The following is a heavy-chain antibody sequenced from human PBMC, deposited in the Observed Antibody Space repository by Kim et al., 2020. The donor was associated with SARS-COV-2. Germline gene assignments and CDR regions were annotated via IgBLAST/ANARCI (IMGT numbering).Heavy chain of an antibody. V-gene: IGHV4-34*01. Sequence: SETLSLTCTVYGGSFSGYYWSWIRQPPGKGLEWIGEINHSGSTNYNPSLKSRVTLSIDTSTKHFSLKLSSVTAADTAVYYCARDSRYYGSESSPSYYYYGMDVWGQGTTVTVSS. D-gene: IGHD3-10*01. CDR2: INHSGST. CDR1: GGSFSGYY. CDR3: ARDSRYYGSESSPSYYYYGMDV. J-gene: IGHJ6*02.